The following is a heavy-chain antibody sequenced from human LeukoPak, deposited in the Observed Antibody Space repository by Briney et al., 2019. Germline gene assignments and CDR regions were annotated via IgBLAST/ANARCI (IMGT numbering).Heavy chain of an antibody. Sequence: GGTLRLSCAASGFTFSSYCMHWVRQPPGKGLEWVAAISYDGTNKYYADSVKGLSTISRDNSKHTLYLQMNGLRAEDTAVYYCAKDLHGVADTSYYFDYWGQGTLVTVSS. D-gene: IGHD6-19*01. J-gene: IGHJ4*02. V-gene: IGHV3-30*18. CDR3: AKDLHGVADTSYYFDY. CDR1: GFTFSSYC. CDR2: ISYDGTNK.